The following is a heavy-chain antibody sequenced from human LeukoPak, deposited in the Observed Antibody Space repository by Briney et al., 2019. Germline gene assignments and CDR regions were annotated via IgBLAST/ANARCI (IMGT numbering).Heavy chain of an antibody. CDR2: ISYEGSDK. CDR1: GFTFSNYA. Sequence: PGRSLRLSCAASGFTFSNYAVHWVGQAPGKGPDWVAFISYEGSDKHYADSVKGRFTISRDNPQNTLYLHMTSLSAEETAVYYCAREGDSSGGSTFDHWGQGTLVTVSS. J-gene: IGHJ4*02. V-gene: IGHV3-30-3*01. D-gene: IGHD3-22*01. CDR3: AREGDSSGGSTFDH.